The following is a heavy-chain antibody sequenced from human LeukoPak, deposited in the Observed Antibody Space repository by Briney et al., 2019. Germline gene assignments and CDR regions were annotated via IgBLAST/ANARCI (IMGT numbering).Heavy chain of an antibody. CDR2: IYTSGST. D-gene: IGHD3-3*01. CDR1: GGSISSGSYY. V-gene: IGHV4-61*02. J-gene: IGHJ5*02. Sequence: SETLSLTXTVSGGSISSGSYYWSWIRQPAGKGLEWIGRIYTSGSTNYNPSLKSRVTISVDTSKNQFSLKLSSVTAADTAVYYCARDNYDFWSGSPGWFDPWGQRTLVTVSS. CDR3: ARDNYDFWSGSPGWFDP.